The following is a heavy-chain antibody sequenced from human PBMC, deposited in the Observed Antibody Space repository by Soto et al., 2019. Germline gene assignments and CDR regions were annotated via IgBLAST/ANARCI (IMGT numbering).Heavy chain of an antibody. CDR3: FRENYFSYHRMDV. D-gene: IGHD3-10*01. CDR2: IRSKANSYAT. Sequence: GGSLRLSCAGSGFAFSGSTIHWVRQASGKGLEWVGRIRSKANSYATAYAASVKGRFITSRDDSKTTAYLQMSSLKIEDTAVYYCFRENYFSYHRMDVWGQGTTVTVSS. V-gene: IGHV3-73*01. CDR1: GFAFSGST. J-gene: IGHJ6*02.